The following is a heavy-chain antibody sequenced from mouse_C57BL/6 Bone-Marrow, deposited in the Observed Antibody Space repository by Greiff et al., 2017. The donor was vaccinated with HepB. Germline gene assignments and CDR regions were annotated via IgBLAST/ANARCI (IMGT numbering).Heavy chain of an antibody. CDR2: IYPGSGNT. CDR3: AREEVDY. CDR1: GYSFTSYY. Sequence: VKLVESGPELVKPGASVKISCKASGYSFTSYYIHWVKQRPGQGLEWIGWIYPGSGNTKYNEKFKGKATLTADTSSSTAYMQLSSLTSEDSAVYYCAREEVDYWGQGTTLTVSS. J-gene: IGHJ2*01. V-gene: IGHV1-66*01.